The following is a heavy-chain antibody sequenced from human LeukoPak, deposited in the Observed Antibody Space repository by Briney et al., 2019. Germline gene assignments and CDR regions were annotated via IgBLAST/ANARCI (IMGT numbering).Heavy chain of an antibody. CDR2: IWHDGSAE. V-gene: IGHV3-33*06. D-gene: IGHD6-19*01. CDR1: GFSFTSSG. J-gene: IGHJ4*02. Sequence: GRSLRLSCVASGFSFTSSGMYWVRQAPGKGLEWVAVIWHDGSAEFYADSVKGRFSISRDNSRSMVYLQMDSLRDDDRAVYFCAKDSRGGWSGYFDYWGQGTLVTVSS. CDR3: AKDSRGGWSGYFDY.